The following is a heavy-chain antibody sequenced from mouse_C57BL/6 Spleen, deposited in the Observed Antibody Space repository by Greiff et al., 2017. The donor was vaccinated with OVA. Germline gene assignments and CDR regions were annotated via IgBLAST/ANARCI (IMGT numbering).Heavy chain of an antibody. Sequence: VQLQQPGAELVRPGSSVKLSCTASGYTFTSYWMDWVKQRPGQGLEWIGNIYPSDSDTKYNQKFKDKATLTVDKSSSTAYLQLSSLTSEDSAVYYCARRSFGSSSFAYWGQGTLVTVSA. CDR2: IYPSDSDT. J-gene: IGHJ3*01. D-gene: IGHD1-1*01. CDR1: GYTFTSYW. CDR3: ARRSFGSSSFAY. V-gene: IGHV1-61*01.